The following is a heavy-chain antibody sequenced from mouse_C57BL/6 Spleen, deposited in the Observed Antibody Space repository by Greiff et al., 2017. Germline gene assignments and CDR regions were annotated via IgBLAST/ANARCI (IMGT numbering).Heavy chain of an antibody. CDR2: INPSNGGT. D-gene: IGHD4-1*01. V-gene: IGHV1-53*01. J-gene: IGHJ1*03. CDR1: GYPFTSYW. CDR3: ARRTGTGYFDV. Sequence: VQLQQPGTELVKPGASVKLSCKASGYPFTSYWMHWLKQRPGQGLDWIGNINPSNGGTNYNEKFKSKATLTVDKSSSTAYMQLSSLTSEDSAVYYCARRTGTGYFDVWGTGTTVTVSS.